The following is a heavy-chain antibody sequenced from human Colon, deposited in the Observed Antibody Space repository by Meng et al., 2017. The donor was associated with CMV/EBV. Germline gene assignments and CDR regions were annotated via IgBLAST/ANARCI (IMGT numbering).Heavy chain of an antibody. CDR3: ARTVRSRDYYYGMDV. Sequence: GSLRLSCTVSGGSISSSSYYWGWIRQPPGKGLEWIGSIYHSGSTYYNPSLKSRVTISVDTSKNQFSLKLSSVTAADTAVYYCARTVRSRDYYYGMDVWGQGTTVTVSS. CDR1: GGSISSSSYY. D-gene: IGHD3-10*01. J-gene: IGHJ6*02. CDR2: IYHSGST. V-gene: IGHV4-39*07.